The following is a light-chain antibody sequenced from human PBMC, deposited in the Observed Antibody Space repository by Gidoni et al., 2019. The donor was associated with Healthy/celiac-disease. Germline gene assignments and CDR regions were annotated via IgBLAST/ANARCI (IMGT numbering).Light chain of an antibody. V-gene: IGKV3-11*01. Sequence: DIVLTQSPATLSLSPGERATLSCRASQSVSSYLAWYQQKPGQAPRLLIYDASNRATGIPARFSGSGSGTDFTLTISSLEPEDFAVYYCQQRSNWPPLYTCXQXTKLEIK. CDR1: QSVSSY. CDR3: QQRSNWPPLYT. CDR2: DAS. J-gene: IGKJ2*01.